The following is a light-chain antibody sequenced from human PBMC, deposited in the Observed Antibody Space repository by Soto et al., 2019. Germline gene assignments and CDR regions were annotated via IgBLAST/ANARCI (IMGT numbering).Light chain of an antibody. V-gene: IGKV3-15*01. CDR1: QSVDTN. J-gene: IGKJ1*01. CDR2: GAS. CDR3: QQYDDWPPWT. Sequence: EIVMTQSPATLSVSPGERATLSCRASQSVDTNLPWYQQKPGQAPRVLIYGASTRAAGIPVRFSGSGSGTEFTLTISSLQSEDFAVYYCQQYDDWPPWTFGQGTKVEIK.